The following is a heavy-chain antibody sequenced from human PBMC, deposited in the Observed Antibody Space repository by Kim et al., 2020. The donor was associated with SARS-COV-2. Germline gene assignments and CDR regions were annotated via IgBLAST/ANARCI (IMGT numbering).Heavy chain of an antibody. CDR1: GGTFSSYA. CDR3: ARDGSRSSSSRYYYYYMDV. J-gene: IGHJ6*03. Sequence: SVKVSCKASGGTFSSYAISWVRQAPGQGLEWMGRIIPILGIANYAQKFQGRVTITADKSTSTAYMELSSLRSEDTAVYYCARDGSRSSSSRYYYYYMDVWGKGTTVTVSS. D-gene: IGHD6-6*01. V-gene: IGHV1-69*04. CDR2: IIPILGIA.